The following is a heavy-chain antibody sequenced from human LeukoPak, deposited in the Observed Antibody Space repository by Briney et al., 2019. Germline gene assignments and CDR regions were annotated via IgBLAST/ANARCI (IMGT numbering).Heavy chain of an antibody. Sequence: NRGESLKISCKASGYTFINYWIGWVRQMPGKGLEWMGIIYPGDSNITYSPSFQGQVSISADKSINTAYVQWSSLRASDTAIYYCSRLNSLGDIWGQGTMVTVSS. CDR2: IYPGDSNI. V-gene: IGHV5-51*01. D-gene: IGHD7-27*01. CDR1: GYTFINYW. CDR3: SRLNSLGDI. J-gene: IGHJ3*02.